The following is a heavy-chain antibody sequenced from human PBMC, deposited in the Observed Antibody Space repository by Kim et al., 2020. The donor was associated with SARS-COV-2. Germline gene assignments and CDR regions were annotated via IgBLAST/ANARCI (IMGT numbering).Heavy chain of an antibody. Sequence: ADYVKGRFTNSRDNAKNSLYLQMNSLRAEDTALYYCAKDIGSSSRYGMDVWGQGTTVTVSS. J-gene: IGHJ6*02. D-gene: IGHD6-6*01. V-gene: IGHV3-9*01. CDR3: AKDIGSSSRYGMDV.